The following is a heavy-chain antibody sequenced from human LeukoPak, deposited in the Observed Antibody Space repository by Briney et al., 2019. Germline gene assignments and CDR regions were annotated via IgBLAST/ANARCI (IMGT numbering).Heavy chain of an antibody. CDR1: GFTFSSYA. J-gene: IGHJ5*02. CDR3: VRDLGGILS. Sequence: GGSLRLSCAASGFTFSSYAMSWVRQAPGEGLEWVSAISGSGGSTYYADSVKGRFTISRDNSKNTLYLQMSSLRAEDTAVYYCVRDLGGILSWGQGTLVTVSS. D-gene: IGHD2-15*01. V-gene: IGHV3-23*01. CDR2: ISGSGGST.